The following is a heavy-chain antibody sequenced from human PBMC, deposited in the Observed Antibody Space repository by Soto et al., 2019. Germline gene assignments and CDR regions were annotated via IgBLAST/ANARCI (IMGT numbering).Heavy chain of an antibody. Sequence: GGSLRLSCAASGFTFSSYAMSWVRQAPGKGLEWVSAISGSGGSTYYADSVKGRFTISIDTAKNHFSLRLSSVTATDTAVYFCAIGNPDWFDPWGQGTLVTVSS. CDR1: GFTFSSYA. CDR2: ISGSGGST. CDR3: AIGNPDWFDP. D-gene: IGHD1-1*01. J-gene: IGHJ5*02. V-gene: IGHV3-23*01.